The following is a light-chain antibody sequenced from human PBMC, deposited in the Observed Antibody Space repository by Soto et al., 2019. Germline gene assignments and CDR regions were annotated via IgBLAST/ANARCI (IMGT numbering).Light chain of an antibody. CDR1: SSNIGAGYD. J-gene: IGLJ2*01. Sequence: QSVLTQPPSVSGAPGQRVTISCTGSSSNIGAGYDVHWYQHLPGTAPKLLIYGNINRPSGVPDRFSGSKSGTSASLAISGLQAEDEADYYCQSYYRSLRVFGGGTQLTVL. CDR3: QSYYRSLRV. V-gene: IGLV1-40*01. CDR2: GNI.